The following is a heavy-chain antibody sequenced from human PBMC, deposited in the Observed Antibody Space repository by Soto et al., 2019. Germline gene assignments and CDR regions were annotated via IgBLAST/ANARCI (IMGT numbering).Heavy chain of an antibody. CDR3: ARGFSAGKGSPPDY. CDR1: GGTFSSYA. Sequence: SVKVSCKASGGTFSSYAIGWVRQAPGQGLEWMGGIIPIFGTANYAQKFQGRVTITADESTSTAYMELSSLRSEDTAVYYCARGFSAGKGSPPDYWGQGTLVTVSS. V-gene: IGHV1-69*13. CDR2: IIPIFGTA. J-gene: IGHJ4*02. D-gene: IGHD3-10*01.